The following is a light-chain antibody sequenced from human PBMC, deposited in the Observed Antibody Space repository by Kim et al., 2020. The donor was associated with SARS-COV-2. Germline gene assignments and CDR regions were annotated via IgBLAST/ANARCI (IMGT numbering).Light chain of an antibody. V-gene: IGLV10-54*04. CDR2: RNN. Sequence: LTQPLSVSYDLRQTATLTCTGNTKNVGNQGAAWLQQHQGHPPKLLSYRNNNRPSGISDRFSASRSGNTASLTITGLQPEDEADYYCSAWDDSLSTWVFGEGTQLTVL. CDR1: TKNVGNQG. CDR3: SAWDDSLSTWV. J-gene: IGLJ3*02.